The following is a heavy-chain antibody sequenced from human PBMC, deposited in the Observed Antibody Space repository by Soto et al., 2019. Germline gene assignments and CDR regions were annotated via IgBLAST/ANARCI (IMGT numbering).Heavy chain of an antibody. D-gene: IGHD6-25*01. J-gene: IGHJ6*02. CDR3: ARSQAGRPLDV. CDR1: VYTFTNFF. CDR2: IEPSGGST. Sequence: AASVKVSCKASVYTFTNFFVHWVRQAPGQGLEWMGIIEPSGGSTTYTQKFQVRVTMTRDTSTSTVYMELSSLKFDDSAVYYCARSQAGRPLDVWGQGTTVTVSS. V-gene: IGHV1-46*01.